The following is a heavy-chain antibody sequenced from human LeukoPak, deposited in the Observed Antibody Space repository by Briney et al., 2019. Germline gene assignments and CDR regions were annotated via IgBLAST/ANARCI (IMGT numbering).Heavy chain of an antibody. CDR3: AKDIGPEIAVAVN. V-gene: IGHV3-9*01. CDR2: ISWNSGSI. J-gene: IGHJ4*02. Sequence: GGSLRLSCAASGFTFDDYAMHWVRRAPGKGLEWVSGISWNSGSIGYADSVKGRFTISRDNAKNSLYLQMNSLRAEDTALYYCAKDIGPEIAVAVNWGQGTLVTVSS. CDR1: GFTFDDYA. D-gene: IGHD6-19*01.